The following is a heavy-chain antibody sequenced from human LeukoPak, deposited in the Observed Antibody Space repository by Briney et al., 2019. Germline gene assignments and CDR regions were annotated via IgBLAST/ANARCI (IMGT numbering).Heavy chain of an antibody. Sequence: GGSLRLSCVASGFTFSSYSMNWVRQAPGKGLEWVSSISSSSSYIYYADSVKGRFTISRDNAKNSLYLQMNSLRAEDTAVYYCASMLGYCSSTSCSFAPWGQGTLVTVSS. CDR1: GFTFSSYS. CDR3: ASMLGYCSSTSCSFAP. J-gene: IGHJ5*02. CDR2: ISSSSSYI. D-gene: IGHD2-2*01. V-gene: IGHV3-21*01.